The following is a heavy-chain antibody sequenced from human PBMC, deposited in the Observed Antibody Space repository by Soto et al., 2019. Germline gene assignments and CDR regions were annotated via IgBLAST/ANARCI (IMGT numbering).Heavy chain of an antibody. CDR2: IYPGDSDT. Sequence: GESLKISCKGSVYSFTSYWIGWVRQMPGKGLEWMGIIYPGDSDTRYSPSFQGQVTISADKSISTAYLQWSSLKASDTAMYYCARSRITMVRGVIRPAGGMDVWGQGTTVTVSS. J-gene: IGHJ6*02. CDR3: ARSRITMVRGVIRPAGGMDV. V-gene: IGHV5-51*01. CDR1: VYSFTSYW. D-gene: IGHD3-10*01.